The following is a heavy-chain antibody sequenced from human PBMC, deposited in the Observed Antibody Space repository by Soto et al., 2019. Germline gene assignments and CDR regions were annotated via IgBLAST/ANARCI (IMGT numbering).Heavy chain of an antibody. Sequence: GGSLRLSCAASGFTFSSYAMHWVRQAPGKGLEWVAVISYDGSNKYYADSVKGRFTISRDNSKNTLYLQMNSLRAEDTAVYYCASSSGYSGYDFPGPFDYWGQGTLVTVSS. D-gene: IGHD5-12*01. V-gene: IGHV3-30-3*01. J-gene: IGHJ4*02. CDR3: ASSSGYSGYDFPGPFDY. CDR2: ISYDGSNK. CDR1: GFTFSSYA.